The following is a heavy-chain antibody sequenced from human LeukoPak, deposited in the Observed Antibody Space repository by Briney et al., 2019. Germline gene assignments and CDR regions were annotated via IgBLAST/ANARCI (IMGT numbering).Heavy chain of an antibody. CDR2: IYSGGGT. CDR1: GVTVSSSY. D-gene: IGHD6-13*01. J-gene: IGHJ4*02. CDR3: AKRGPWAVVGTFDY. Sequence: GGSLRLSCAASGVTVSSSYMSWVRQAPGKGLEWVSVIYSGGGTYYADSVKDRFTISRDNSKNTLFLQMNTLRAEDTAVYYCAKRGPWAVVGTFDYGAREPWSPSPQ. V-gene: IGHV3-53*01.